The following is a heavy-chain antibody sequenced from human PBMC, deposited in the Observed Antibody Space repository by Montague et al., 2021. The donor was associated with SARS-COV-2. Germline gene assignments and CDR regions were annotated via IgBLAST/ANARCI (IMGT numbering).Heavy chain of an antibody. CDR2: ISYDGSNK. CDR1: GFTFSSYA. CDR3: LGELSLSLDY. D-gene: IGHD3-16*02. J-gene: IGHJ4*02. V-gene: IGHV3-30-3*01. Sequence: SLRLSCAASGFTFSSYAMHWVRQAPGKGLEWAAVISYDGSNKYYADSVRGRFTISRDNSKNTLYLQMNSLRAEDTAVYYCLGELSLSLDYWGQGTLVTVSS.